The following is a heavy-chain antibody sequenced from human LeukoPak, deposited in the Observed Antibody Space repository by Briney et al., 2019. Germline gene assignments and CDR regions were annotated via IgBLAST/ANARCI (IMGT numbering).Heavy chain of an antibody. Sequence: SETLSLTCTVSGGSISSGGYYWSWIRQHPGKGLEWIGYIYYSGSTYYNPSLKSRVTISVDASKNQFSLKLNSVTAADTAVYYCARRDSSNWGFDPWGQGTLVTVSS. D-gene: IGHD6-13*01. V-gene: IGHV4-30-4*08. J-gene: IGHJ5*02. CDR2: IYYSGST. CDR1: GGSISSGGYY. CDR3: ARRDSSNWGFDP.